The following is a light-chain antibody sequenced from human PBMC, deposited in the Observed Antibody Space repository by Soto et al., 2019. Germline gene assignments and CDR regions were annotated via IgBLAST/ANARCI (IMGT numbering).Light chain of an antibody. CDR3: QSYDSTLKTYV. CDR2: INT. CDR1: SSNIGAGYD. V-gene: IGLV1-40*01. J-gene: IGLJ1*01. Sequence: QSALTQPPSVSGAPGQRVTISCAGGSSNIGAGYDVHWYQHIPGTAPKLLIYINTNRPSGVPGRFSGSRSGPSASLAINGLQAQDEAVYFCQSYDSTLKTYVSGSGTKLTVL.